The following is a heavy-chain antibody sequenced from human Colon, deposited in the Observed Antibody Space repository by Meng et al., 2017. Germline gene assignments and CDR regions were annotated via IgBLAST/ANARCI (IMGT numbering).Heavy chain of an antibody. V-gene: IGHV4-4*02. Sequence: QVQLQESGPGLVKPSGPLPLTCTVSGGSITSSDWWSWVRQTPGKGLEWIGETYQNGRPNYNPSLKSRVTISVDKSKNQFSLNMTSVTAADTAVYYCAREVVVAGTRNWLDPWGQGSLVTVSS. D-gene: IGHD6-19*01. CDR2: TYQNGRP. CDR1: GGSITSSDW. J-gene: IGHJ5*02. CDR3: AREVVVAGTRNWLDP.